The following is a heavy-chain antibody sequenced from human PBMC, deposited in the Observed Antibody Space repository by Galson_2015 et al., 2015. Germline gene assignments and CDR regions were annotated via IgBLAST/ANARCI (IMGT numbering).Heavy chain of an antibody. V-gene: IGHV3-23*01. CDR2: ISGCGSST. Sequence: SLRLSCAASGFTFSSYAMTWVRQAPGKGLEWVSAISGCGSSTYYADSVKGRFTISRDNSKNTLYLQMNSLRADDTAVYYCAKTVTFDSWGQGTLVTVSS. CDR1: GFTFSSYA. D-gene: IGHD4-11*01. J-gene: IGHJ4*02. CDR3: AKTVTFDS.